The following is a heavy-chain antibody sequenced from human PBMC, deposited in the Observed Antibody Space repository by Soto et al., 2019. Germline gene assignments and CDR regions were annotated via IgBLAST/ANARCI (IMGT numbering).Heavy chain of an antibody. CDR2: VYFSGST. Sequence: KTSEPLSLTFSVSGASVSNGDYYWSWIRQPPGKGLEWIGHVYFSGSTNYIPSLKSRLTMSVDTAKNQFSLKLNSVTAADTAVYYCGRRPVYKYLIYGSDPWGRGT. J-gene: IGHJ5*02. CDR1: GASVSNGDYY. CDR3: GRRPVYKYLIYGSDP. V-gene: IGHV4-61*08. D-gene: IGHD2-8*01.